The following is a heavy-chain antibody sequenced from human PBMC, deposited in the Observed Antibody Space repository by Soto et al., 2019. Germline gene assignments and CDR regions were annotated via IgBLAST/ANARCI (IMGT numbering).Heavy chain of an antibody. CDR2: IYYSGST. CDR1: GGSISSYY. V-gene: IGHV4-59*01. CDR3: ARVSSPWGPDYDILTGTPMPGGVHDAFDI. D-gene: IGHD3-9*01. J-gene: IGHJ3*02. Sequence: SETLSLTCTVSGGSISSYYWSWIRQPPGKGLEWIGYIYYSGSTNYNPSLKSRVTISVDTSKNQFSLKLSSVTAADTAVYYCARVSSPWGPDYDILTGTPMPGGVHDAFDIWGQGTMVTVSS.